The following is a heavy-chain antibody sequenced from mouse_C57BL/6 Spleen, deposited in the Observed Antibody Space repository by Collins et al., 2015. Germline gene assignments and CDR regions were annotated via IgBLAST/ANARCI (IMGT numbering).Heavy chain of an antibody. J-gene: IGHJ4*01. CDR2: IYPGSGST. V-gene: IGHV1-55*01. CDR3: ARKGWLLDSYYAMDY. CDR1: GHTFTSYW. Sequence: QVQLQQPGAELVKPGASVKMSCKASGHTFTSYWITWVKQRPGQGLEWIGDIYPGSGSTNYNEKFRSKATLTVDTSSSTAYMQLSSLTSEDSAVYYCARKGWLLDSYYAMDYWGQGTSVTVSS. D-gene: IGHD2-3*01.